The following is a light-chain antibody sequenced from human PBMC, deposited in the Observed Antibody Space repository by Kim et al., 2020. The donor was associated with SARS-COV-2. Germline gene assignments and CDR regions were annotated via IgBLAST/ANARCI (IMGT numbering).Light chain of an antibody. V-gene: IGKV1-27*01. CDR2: GAS. CDR3: QKYNGAPWT. J-gene: IGKJ1*01. CDR1: QGISNY. Sequence: ASVGDTVTITGRASQGISNYLAWYQQKPGKVPKVLIFGASALQSGVPSRFSGSGSGTDFTLTISSLQPEDVATYYCQKYNGAPWTFGQGTKVEIK.